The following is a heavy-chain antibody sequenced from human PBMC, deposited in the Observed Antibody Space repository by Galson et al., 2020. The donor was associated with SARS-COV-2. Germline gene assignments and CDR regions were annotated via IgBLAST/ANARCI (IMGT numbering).Heavy chain of an antibody. CDR3: ARLHYGEYAPGAFDI. J-gene: IGHJ3*02. CDR2: ISHSGGT. D-gene: IGHD4-17*01. CDR1: GTSISSGSYS. Sequence: SETLSLTCAVSGTSISSGSYSWNWIRQPPGKGLEWIGYISHSGGTYYNPSHKSRVTISGDRSKNQFSLRLSSVTAADTAVYYCARLHYGEYAPGAFDIWGPGTRVTVAS. V-gene: IGHV4-30-2*01.